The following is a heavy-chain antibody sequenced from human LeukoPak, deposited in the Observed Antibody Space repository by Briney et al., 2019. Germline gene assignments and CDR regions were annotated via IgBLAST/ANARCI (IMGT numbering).Heavy chain of an antibody. CDR1: GGTLSSYT. V-gene: IGHV1-69*02. CDR2: IIPILGIA. Sequence: ASVKVSCKASGGTLSSYTISWVRQAPREGLEWMGRIIPILGIANYAQKFQGRVTITADKSTSTAYMELCSLRADDTAVYFYARVRGVQGMSLGYSDGRSKYYMDVWGKGTTITV. J-gene: IGHJ6*03. D-gene: IGHD5-18*01. CDR3: ARVRGVQGMSLGYSDGRSKYYMDV.